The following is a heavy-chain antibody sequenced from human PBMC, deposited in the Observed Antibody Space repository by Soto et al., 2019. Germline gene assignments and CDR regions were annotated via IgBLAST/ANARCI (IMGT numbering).Heavy chain of an antibody. Sequence: SETLSLTCTVSGDSISSSPYYWGWIRQPPGKGLEWIGSIYYSGSTYYDMSLKSRVTISVDTSHNQFSPKLSSVTAADTAMYYSARHPGGETYYYDSSGYPNNWFDPWGQGTLVTVS. CDR2: IYYSGST. CDR3: ARHPGGETYYYDSSGYPNNWFDP. J-gene: IGHJ5*02. CDR1: GDSISSSPYY. D-gene: IGHD3-22*01. V-gene: IGHV4-39*01.